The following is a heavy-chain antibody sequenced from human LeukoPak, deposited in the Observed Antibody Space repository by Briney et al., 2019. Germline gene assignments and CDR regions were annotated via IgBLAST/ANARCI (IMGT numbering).Heavy chain of an antibody. CDR1: GFTFSSYG. CDR2: IWFDGETE. CDR3: TRDRHCSNGVCQNPPGMDV. Sequence: GGSLRLSCAASGFTFSSYGMRWVRQAPGMGLEWVADIWFDGETEHFADSVKGRFTISRDNFKNTLYLQMNSLRAEDTAVYYCTRDRHCSNGVCQNPPGMDVWGQGTMVTVSS. V-gene: IGHV3-33*01. D-gene: IGHD2-8*01. J-gene: IGHJ6*02.